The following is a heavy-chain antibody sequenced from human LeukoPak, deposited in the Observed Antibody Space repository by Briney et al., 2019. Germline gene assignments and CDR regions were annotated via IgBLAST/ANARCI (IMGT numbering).Heavy chain of an antibody. CDR2: IYHSGST. CDR1: GYSIRSNYY. CDR3: ARNVSYSFDY. D-gene: IGHD1-1*01. V-gene: IGHV4-38-2*01. J-gene: IGHJ4*02. Sequence: PSETLSLTCDVSGYSIRSNYYWGWIRQPPGKGLAWIGSIYHSGSTYYNPSLKSRVTISGDTSKNQFSLKLSSVTAADTAVYYCARNVSYSFDYWGQGTLVTVSS.